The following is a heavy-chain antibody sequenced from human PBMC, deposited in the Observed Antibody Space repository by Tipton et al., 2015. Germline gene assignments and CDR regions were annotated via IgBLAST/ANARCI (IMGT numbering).Heavy chain of an antibody. CDR3: ARASRYNSGWYFQF. Sequence: SLRLSCAASGFTFSNYAMSWVRQAPGKGLEWVSSISGGGASTYHADSVQGRFTISRDNSKNTLYLQMSSLRAEDTAVYYCARASRYNSGWYFQFWGQGTLVTVSS. V-gene: IGHV3-23*01. CDR1: GFTFSNYA. D-gene: IGHD6-19*01. CDR2: ISGGGAST. J-gene: IGHJ4*02.